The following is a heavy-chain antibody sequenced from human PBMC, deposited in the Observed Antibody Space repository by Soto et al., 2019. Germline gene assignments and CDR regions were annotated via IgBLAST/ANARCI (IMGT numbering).Heavy chain of an antibody. V-gene: IGHV5-10-1*01. Sequence: PGESLKISCQGSGYSFTNYWISWVRQMPGKGLEWMGRIDPSDSFTNYSPSFQGHVTISADKSITTAYLQWSGLKASDTAMYYCARHPRAGMGYYGMDVWGQGTTVTVSS. CDR3: ARHPRAGMGYYGMDV. J-gene: IGHJ6*02. CDR1: GYSFTNYW. CDR2: IDPSDSFT. D-gene: IGHD6-13*01.